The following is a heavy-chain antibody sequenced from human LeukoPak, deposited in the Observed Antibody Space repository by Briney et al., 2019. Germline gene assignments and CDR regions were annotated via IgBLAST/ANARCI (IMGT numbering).Heavy chain of an antibody. Sequence: SETLSLTCTVSGGSISSSSYYWGWIRQPPGKGLEWIGSIYYSGSTYYNPSLKSRVTISVDTSKNQFSLKLSSVTAADTAVYYCARRILTGYFNWGQGTLVTVSS. V-gene: IGHV4-39*01. CDR3: ARRILTGYFN. D-gene: IGHD3-9*01. CDR1: GGSISSSSYY. J-gene: IGHJ4*02. CDR2: IYYSGST.